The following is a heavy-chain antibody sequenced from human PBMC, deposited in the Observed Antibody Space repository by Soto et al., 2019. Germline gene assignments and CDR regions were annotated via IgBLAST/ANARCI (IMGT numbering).Heavy chain of an antibody. J-gene: IGHJ3*02. V-gene: IGHV1-69*02. CDR1: GGTFNTYT. CDR2: IIPFLSIT. Sequence: QVHLVQSGAEVKKPGSSVKVSCKASGGTFNTYTLIWVRQAPGQGLEWMGRIIPFLSITNSAQNFQDRVTITADKSTSTAYMELTSLRSDDTAVYYCTFRTWSAETFDIWGQGTMVTVSS. CDR3: TFRTWSAETFDI. D-gene: IGHD6-13*01.